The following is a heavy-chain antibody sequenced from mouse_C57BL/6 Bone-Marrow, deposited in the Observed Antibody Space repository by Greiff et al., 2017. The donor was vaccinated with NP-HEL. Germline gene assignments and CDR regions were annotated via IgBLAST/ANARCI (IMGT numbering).Heavy chain of an antibody. J-gene: IGHJ3*01. V-gene: IGHV1-81*01. CDR1: GYTFTSYG. CDR3: ASSELGLGLGNYPWFAY. Sequence: QVKLQQSGAELARPGASVKLSCKASGYTFTSYGISWVKQRTGQGLEWIGEIYPRSGNTYYNEKFKGKATLTADKSSSTAYMELRSLTSEYSAVYICASSELGLGLGNYPWFAYWGQGTLVTVSA. D-gene: IGHD2-1*01. CDR2: IYPRSGNT.